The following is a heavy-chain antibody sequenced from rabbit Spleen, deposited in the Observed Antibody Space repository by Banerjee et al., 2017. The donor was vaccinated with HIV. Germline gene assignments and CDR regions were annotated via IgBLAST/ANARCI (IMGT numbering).Heavy chain of an antibody. J-gene: IGHJ4*01. Sequence: QQQLVESGGGLVKPGASLTLTCKASGFSFSDRDVMCWVRQAPGKGLEWIACIYAGSDDSTYYASWAKGRFTISKTSSTTVTLQMTSLTAADTATYFCARDLDGVIGWNFYLWGQGTLVTVS. CDR1: GFSFSDRDV. CDR2: IYAGSDDST. V-gene: IGHV1S45*01. CDR3: ARDLDGVIGWNFYL. D-gene: IGHD1-1*01.